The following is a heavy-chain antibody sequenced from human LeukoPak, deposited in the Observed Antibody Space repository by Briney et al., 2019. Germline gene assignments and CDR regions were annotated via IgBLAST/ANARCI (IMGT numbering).Heavy chain of an antibody. J-gene: IGHJ4*02. D-gene: IGHD1-26*01. V-gene: IGHV1-46*03. Sequence: GASVKVSCKVARDTFTSYYMHWVRQAPGQGLEWMGIINPSGGSTSYAQKFQGRVTMTRDTSTSTVYMELSSLRSEDTAVYYCAMGGSYFDYWGQGTLVTVSS. CDR3: AMGGSYFDY. CDR2: INPSGGST. CDR1: RDTFTSYY.